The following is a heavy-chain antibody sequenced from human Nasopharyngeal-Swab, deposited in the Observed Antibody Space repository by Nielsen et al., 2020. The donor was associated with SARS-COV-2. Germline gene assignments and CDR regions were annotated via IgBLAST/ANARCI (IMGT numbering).Heavy chain of an antibody. D-gene: IGHD2-2*01. CDR3: AREGYCRTPSCASDGMDV. CDR1: GFTFMSYA. Sequence: GGSLRLSCAASGFTFMSYAMHWVRQAPGKGLEWVAVISDDGIKKYYADSVKGRFTISRDNSKNTVYFQVNSLRPDDTAVYYCAREGYCRTPSCASDGMDVWGQGTTVTVSS. CDR2: ISDDGIKK. V-gene: IGHV3-30*14. J-gene: IGHJ6*02.